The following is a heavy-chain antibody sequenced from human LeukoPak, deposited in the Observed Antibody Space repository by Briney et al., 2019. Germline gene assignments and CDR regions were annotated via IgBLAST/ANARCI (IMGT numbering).Heavy chain of an antibody. CDR3: ASNYGGNFWYY. V-gene: IGHV1-46*01. Sequence: ASVKVSCKASGYTFTSYYMHWVRQAPGQGLEWMGIINPSGGSTSYAQKFQGRVTMTRDTSTSTAYMELSSLRSEDTAVYYCASNYGGNFWYYWGQGTLVTVSS. CDR1: GYTFTSYY. D-gene: IGHD4-23*01. J-gene: IGHJ4*02. CDR2: INPSGGST.